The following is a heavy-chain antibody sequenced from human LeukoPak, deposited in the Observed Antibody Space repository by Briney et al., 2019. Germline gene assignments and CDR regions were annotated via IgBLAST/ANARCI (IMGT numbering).Heavy chain of an antibody. J-gene: IGHJ4*02. CDR3: AREVWSGYPVDY. CDR2: INHSGST. D-gene: IGHD3-3*01. V-gene: IGHV4-34*01. Sequence: PSETLSLTCAVYGGSFSGYYWSWIRQPPGKGLGWNGEINHSGSTNYNPSPKSRVTISVDTSKNQFSLKLSSVTAADTAVYYCAREVWSGYPVDYWGPGTLVTVSS. CDR1: GGSFSGYY.